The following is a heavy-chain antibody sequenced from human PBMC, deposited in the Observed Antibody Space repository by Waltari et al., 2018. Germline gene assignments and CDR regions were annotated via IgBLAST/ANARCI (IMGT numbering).Heavy chain of an antibody. J-gene: IGHJ4*02. CDR2: IDYSGNT. V-gene: IGHV4-39*02. Sequence: QLQLQESGPGLVKSSETLSLTCTFSGGSISSSGYYWGWVRQPPGKGLEWIGTIDYSGNTYYNPSLKSRVTISVDTSKRQFSLKLNSVTAADTAVYYCVRDFGDHRTDYWGQGTLVTVSS. D-gene: IGHD4-17*01. CDR3: VRDFGDHRTDY. CDR1: GGSISSSGYY.